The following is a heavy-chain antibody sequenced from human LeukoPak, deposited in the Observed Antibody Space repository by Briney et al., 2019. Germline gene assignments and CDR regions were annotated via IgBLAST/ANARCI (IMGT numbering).Heavy chain of an antibody. V-gene: IGHV3-21*01. CDR1: GFTFSSYS. Sequence: GGSLRLSCAASGFTFSSYSMNWVRPAPGKGLEWVSSISSSSSYIYYADSVKGRFTISRDNAKNSLYLQMNSLRAEDTAVYYCAREYCSSTSCEEDYWGQGTLVTVSS. CDR2: ISSSSSYI. CDR3: AREYCSSTSCEEDY. D-gene: IGHD2-2*01. J-gene: IGHJ4*02.